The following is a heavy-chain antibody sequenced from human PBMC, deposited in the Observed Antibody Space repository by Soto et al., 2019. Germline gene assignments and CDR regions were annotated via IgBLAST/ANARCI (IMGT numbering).Heavy chain of an antibody. D-gene: IGHD6-6*01. CDR3: ARGGEQLSMDV. CDR1: CGSSSGYY. J-gene: IGHJ6*02. CDR2: INHSGST. Sequence: SETLSLTCAVYCGSSSGYYWSWIRQPAGKGLEWIGEINHSGSTNYNPSLKSRVTISGDTSKNQFSLKLGSVTAADTAVYYCARGGEQLSMDVGGQGTTVNVS. V-gene: IGHV4-34*01.